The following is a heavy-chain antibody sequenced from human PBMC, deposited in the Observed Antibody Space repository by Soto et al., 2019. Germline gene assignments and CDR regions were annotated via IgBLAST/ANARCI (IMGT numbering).Heavy chain of an antibody. D-gene: IGHD2-15*01. J-gene: IGHJ5*02. Sequence: GASVKVSCKASGYTFTSYGISWVRQAPGQGLEWMGWISAYNGNTNYAQKRQGRVTMTTDTSTSTAYMELRSLRSDDTAVYYCARESIVVVVAAIRTYNWFDPWGQGT. V-gene: IGHV1-18*01. CDR2: ISAYNGNT. CDR3: ARESIVVVVAAIRTYNWFDP. CDR1: GYTFTSYG.